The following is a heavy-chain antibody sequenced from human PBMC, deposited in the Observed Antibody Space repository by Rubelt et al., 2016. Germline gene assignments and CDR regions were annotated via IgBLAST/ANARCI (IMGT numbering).Heavy chain of an antibody. CDR2: INHSGST. V-gene: IGHV4-39*07. D-gene: IGHD1-26*01. Sequence: QLQLQESGPGLVKSAETLSLTCTVSGGSVSSISYYWGWVRQPPGKGLEWIGEINHSGSTNYNPSLKSRVTISVDTSKNQFSLKLSSVTAAGTAVYYCARRRKELLGGYYYYGMDVWGQGTTVTVSS. CDR3: ARRRKELLGGYYYYGMDV. J-gene: IGHJ6*02. CDR1: GGSVSSISYY.